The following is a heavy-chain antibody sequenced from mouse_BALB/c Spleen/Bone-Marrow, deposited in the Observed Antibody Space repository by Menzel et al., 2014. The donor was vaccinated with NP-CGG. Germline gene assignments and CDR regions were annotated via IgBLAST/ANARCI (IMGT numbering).Heavy chain of an antibody. CDR1: GFTFSSYA. V-gene: IGHV5-9-3*01. J-gene: IGHJ4*01. CDR2: ISSGGSYT. Sequence: EVKVVESGGGLVKPGGSLKLSCAASGFTFSSYAMSWVRQTPEKRLEWVATISSGGSYTYYPDSVKGRFTISRVNAKNTLYLQMSSLRSEDTAMYYCARHDGYYAMDYWGQGTSVTVSS. D-gene: IGHD2-3*01. CDR3: ARHDGYYAMDY.